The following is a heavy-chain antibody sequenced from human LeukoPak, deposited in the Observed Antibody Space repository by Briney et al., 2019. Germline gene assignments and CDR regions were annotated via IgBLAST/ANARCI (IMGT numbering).Heavy chain of an antibody. V-gene: IGHV3-21*01. J-gene: IGHJ6*02. CDR1: GFTFSSYS. CDR2: ISSSSSYI. D-gene: IGHD5-24*01. Sequence: GGSLRLSCAASGFTFSSYSMNWVRQAPGKGLEWVSSISSSSSYIYYADSVKGRFTISRDNAKNSLYLQMNSLRAEDTAVYYCAKHDGDGYNYAWSRYYYYYGMDVWGQGTTVTVSS. CDR3: AKHDGDGYNYAWSRYYYYYGMDV.